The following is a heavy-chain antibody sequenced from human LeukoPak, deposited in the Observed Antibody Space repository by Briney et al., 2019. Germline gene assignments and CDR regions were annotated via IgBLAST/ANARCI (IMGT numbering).Heavy chain of an antibody. CDR1: GFTFSSYA. CDR2: IWYDGSNK. CDR3: ARPYSSSVSFYYYGMDV. J-gene: IGHJ6*02. D-gene: IGHD6-13*01. Sequence: GRSLRLSCATSGFTFSSYAMHWVRQAPGKGLEWVAVIWYDGSNKYYADSVKGRFTISRDNSKDTLYLQMSSLRAEDTAVYYCARPYSSSVSFYYYGMDVWGQGTTVTVSS. V-gene: IGHV3-33*01.